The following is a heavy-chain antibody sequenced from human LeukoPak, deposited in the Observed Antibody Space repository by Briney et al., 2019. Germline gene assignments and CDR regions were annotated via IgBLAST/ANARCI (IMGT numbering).Heavy chain of an antibody. J-gene: IGHJ3*02. Sequence: GGSLRLSCAAFGYTVSSNYMTWVRQAPGRGLEWVSVIYTGGRTFYADSVKGRFTISKDNSKNTLYLQMDSLRAEDTSVYYCAKYYVVGGTANAFDIWGRGTLVTVSS. CDR1: GYTVSSNY. CDR3: AKYYVVGGTANAFDI. CDR2: IYTGGRT. D-gene: IGHD2-21*01. V-gene: IGHV3-53*01.